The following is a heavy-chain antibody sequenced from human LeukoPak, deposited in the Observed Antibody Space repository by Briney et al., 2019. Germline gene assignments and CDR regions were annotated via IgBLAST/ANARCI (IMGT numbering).Heavy chain of an antibody. CDR1: GPTLSISG. J-gene: IGHJ4*02. V-gene: IGHV3-23*01. Sequence: GGSLRPSCAASGPTLSISGMSWVRQAPGKGREWVSSIRTGGDTTYYADSVKGRFTTSRNNSKNTLYLQINSLRAQEPAVNYCAKPRLGGSTEHFDSWGQGTLVTVSS. CDR2: IRTGGDTT. CDR3: AKPRLGGSTEHFDS. D-gene: IGHD1-26*01.